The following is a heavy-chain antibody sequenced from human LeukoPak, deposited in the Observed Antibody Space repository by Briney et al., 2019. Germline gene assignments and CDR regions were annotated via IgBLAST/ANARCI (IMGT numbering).Heavy chain of an antibody. CDR1: GFTFTNHW. V-gene: IGHV3-48*01. CDR3: ARDIAVRSLDP. D-gene: IGHD2-15*01. CDR2: ISSSSSTI. Sequence: GGSLRLSCVTSGFTFTNHWMSWVRQAPGKGLEWVSYISSSSSTIYYADSVKGRFTISRDNAKNSLYLQMNSLRAEDTAVYYCARDIAVRSLDPWGQGTLVTVSS. J-gene: IGHJ5*02.